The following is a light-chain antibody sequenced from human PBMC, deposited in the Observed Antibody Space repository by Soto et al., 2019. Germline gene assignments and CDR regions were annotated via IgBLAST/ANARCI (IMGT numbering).Light chain of an antibody. J-gene: IGKJ2*01. CDR2: GAS. CDR3: QQYNNWPQT. CDR1: QSVSSK. V-gene: IGKV3-15*01. Sequence: EIVMTQSPVTLSVSPGERATLSCRASQSVSSKLAWYQQKPGQAPRLLIYGASTRATGIPARFSGSGSGTEFTLSISSLQSEDFAVYYCQQYNNWPQTFGHGTKLESK.